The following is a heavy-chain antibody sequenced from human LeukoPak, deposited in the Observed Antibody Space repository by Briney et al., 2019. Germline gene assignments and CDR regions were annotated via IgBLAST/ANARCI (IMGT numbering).Heavy chain of an antibody. V-gene: IGHV4-61*02. J-gene: IGHJ3*02. D-gene: IGHD3-22*01. CDR2: IYTSGST. CDR3: ARATSGGYLRDAFDI. Sequence: PSETLSLTCTVSGGSISSSSYYWGWIRQPAGKGLEWIGRIYTSGSTNYNPSLKSRVTMSVDTSKNQFSLKLSSVTAADTAVYYCARATSGGYLRDAFDIWGQGTMVTVSS. CDR1: GGSISSSSYY.